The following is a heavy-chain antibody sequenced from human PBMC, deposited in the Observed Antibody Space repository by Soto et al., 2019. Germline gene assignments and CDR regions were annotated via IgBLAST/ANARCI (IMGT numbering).Heavy chain of an antibody. V-gene: IGHV1-58*01. CDR3: ATRIGNIGWYWLDT. CDR2: IVLGNGNT. D-gene: IGHD6-19*01. CDR1: GFTFSSSA. Sequence: QMHLVQSGPEVKRPGTSLKVSCKASGFTFSSSAVQWVRQASGQPLEWIGWIVLGNGNTNYAQKFQQRDTITRDMSTSTAYMEVRSLTYEDTAVYYCATRIGNIGWYWLDTWGQGTLVTVSS. J-gene: IGHJ5*02.